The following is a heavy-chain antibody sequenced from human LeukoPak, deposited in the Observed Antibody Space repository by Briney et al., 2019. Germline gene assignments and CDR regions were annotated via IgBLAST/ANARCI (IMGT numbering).Heavy chain of an antibody. CDR3: ARPPYYDSSGDAFDI. V-gene: IGHV1-69*04. Sequence: ASVKVSCKASGGTFSSYAISWVRQAPGQGLEWMGRIIPILGIANYAQKFQGRVTITADKSTSTAYMELSSLRSEDTAVYYCARPPYYDSSGDAFDIWGQGTMVTVSS. CDR1: GGTFSSYA. CDR2: IIPILGIA. J-gene: IGHJ3*02. D-gene: IGHD3-22*01.